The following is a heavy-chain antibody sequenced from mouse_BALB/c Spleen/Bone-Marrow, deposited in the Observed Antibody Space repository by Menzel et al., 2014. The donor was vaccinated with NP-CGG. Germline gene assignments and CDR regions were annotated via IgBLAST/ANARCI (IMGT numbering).Heavy chain of an antibody. Sequence: EVMLVESGGGLVQPGGSLRLSCATSGFTFTDYYMSWVRQPPGKALEWLGFIRNKANGYTTEYSASVKGRFTISRDNSQSILYLQMNTLRAEDSATYYRARDRGGLLHDYWGQGTTLTVSS. CDR3: ARDRGGLLHDY. J-gene: IGHJ2*01. V-gene: IGHV7-3*02. D-gene: IGHD1-1*01. CDR2: IRNKANGYTT. CDR1: GFTFTDYY.